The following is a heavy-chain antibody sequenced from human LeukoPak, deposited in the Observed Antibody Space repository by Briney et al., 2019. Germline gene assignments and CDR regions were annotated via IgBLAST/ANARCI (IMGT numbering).Heavy chain of an antibody. J-gene: IGHJ5*02. Sequence: SETLSLTCTVPGDSISSDDYYWSWIRQPAGKGLEWIVRFSASGNNNYNTSLKSRLTISVNTSKNQFTLKLTSVTAADTAVYYCARDNRYCIGGYCSNWFDPWGQGTLVTVSS. CDR1: GDSISSDDYY. CDR2: FSASGNN. CDR3: ARDNRYCIGGYCSNWFDP. V-gene: IGHV4-61*02. D-gene: IGHD2-15*01.